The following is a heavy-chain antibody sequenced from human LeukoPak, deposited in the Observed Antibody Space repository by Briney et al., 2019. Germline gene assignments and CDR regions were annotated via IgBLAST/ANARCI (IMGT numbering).Heavy chain of an antibody. J-gene: IGHJ6*03. CDR3: ARDIAGAHYYYYYMDV. D-gene: IGHD6-13*01. CDR2: IYSGGST. Sequence: PGGSLRLSCVASGFTVSSNYMSWVRQAPGKGPEWVSVIYSGGSTYYADSVKGRFTISRDNSKNTLYLQMNSLRAEDTAVYYCARDIAGAHYYYYYMDVWGKGTTVTVSS. V-gene: IGHV3-53*01. CDR1: GFTVSSNY.